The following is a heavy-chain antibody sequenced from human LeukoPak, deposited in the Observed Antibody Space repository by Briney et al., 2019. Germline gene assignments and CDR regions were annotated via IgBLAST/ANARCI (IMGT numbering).Heavy chain of an antibody. CDR2: IRSKAYGGTT. CDR3: TRERDTMVRGVMGFAIHDY. CDR1: GFTFGDYA. D-gene: IGHD3-10*01. J-gene: IGHJ4*02. V-gene: IGHV3-49*04. Sequence: GGSLRLSCTASGFTFGDYAMSWVRQAPGKGLEWVGFIRSKAYGGTTEYAASVKGRFTISRDDSKSIAYLQMNSLKTEDTAVYYCTRERDTMVRGVMGFAIHDYWGQGTLVTVSS.